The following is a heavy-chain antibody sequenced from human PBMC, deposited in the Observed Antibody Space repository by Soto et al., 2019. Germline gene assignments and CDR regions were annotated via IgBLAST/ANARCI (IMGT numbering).Heavy chain of an antibody. J-gene: IGHJ4*02. Sequence: GGSLRLSCAGSGFTFGDSYMSWIRQAPGKGLEWLSYISPGSRYPAYADSVKGRFTISRDNAKNSLYLQMNSLRAEDTAVYYCVRDFEGSYGYGPFDYWGQGTLVTVSS. CDR1: GFTFGDSY. D-gene: IGHD5-18*01. V-gene: IGHV3-11*05. CDR3: VRDFEGSYGYGPFDY. CDR2: ISPGSRYP.